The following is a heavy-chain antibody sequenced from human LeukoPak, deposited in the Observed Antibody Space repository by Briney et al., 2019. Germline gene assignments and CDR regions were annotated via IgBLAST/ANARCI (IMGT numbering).Heavy chain of an antibody. D-gene: IGHD3-10*01. J-gene: IGHJ4*02. V-gene: IGHV3-23*01. CDR2: ISGSGGST. Sequence: GGSLRLSCAASGFTFSSYAMSWVRQAPGKGLEWVSAISGSGGSTYYADSVKGRFTISRDNSKNTLYLQMNSLRAEDTAVYYCARDWGFGELLYYFDYWGQGTLVTVST. CDR3: ARDWGFGELLYYFDY. CDR1: GFTFSSYA.